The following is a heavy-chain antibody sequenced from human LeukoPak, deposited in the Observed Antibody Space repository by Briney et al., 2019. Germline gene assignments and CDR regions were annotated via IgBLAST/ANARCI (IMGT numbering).Heavy chain of an antibody. CDR1: GFTFSSHA. J-gene: IGHJ4*02. V-gene: IGHV3-23*01. CDR2: ISGSGGST. Sequence: GGSLRLSCAASGFTFSSHAMSWVRQAPGKGLEWVSAISGSGGSTYYADSVKGRFTISRDNSKNTLYLQMNSLRAEDTAVYYCAKDDCSGGSCYLIYFDYWGQGTLVTVSS. CDR3: AKDDCSGGSCYLIYFDY. D-gene: IGHD2-15*01.